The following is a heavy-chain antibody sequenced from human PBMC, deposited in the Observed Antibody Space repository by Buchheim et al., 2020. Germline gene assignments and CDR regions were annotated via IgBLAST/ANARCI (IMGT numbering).Heavy chain of an antibody. V-gene: IGHV3-7*01. Sequence: EVQLVESGGGLVQPGGSLRLSCAASGFSFSSHWMSWVRQAPGKGLEWVAKIKNDGSDKWYVDSVKGRFTISKANAKNSLFLQMNSLRAEDMAVYYCVRDHWFSFDYWGQGTL. CDR3: VRDHWFSFDY. D-gene: IGHD3-9*01. J-gene: IGHJ4*02. CDR1: GFSFSSHW. CDR2: IKNDGSDK.